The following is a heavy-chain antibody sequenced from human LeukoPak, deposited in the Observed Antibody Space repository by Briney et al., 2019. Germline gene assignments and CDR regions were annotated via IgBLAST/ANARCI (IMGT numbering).Heavy chain of an antibody. Sequence: SVKVSCKASGGTFSSYAISWVRQAPGQGLEWMGGFIPIFGTANYAQKFQGRVTITTDESTSTAYMELSSLRSEDTAVYYCARDDCSGGSCFGYWGQGTLVTVSS. CDR3: ARDDCSGGSCFGY. CDR1: GGTFSSYA. D-gene: IGHD2-15*01. CDR2: FIPIFGTA. V-gene: IGHV1-69*05. J-gene: IGHJ4*02.